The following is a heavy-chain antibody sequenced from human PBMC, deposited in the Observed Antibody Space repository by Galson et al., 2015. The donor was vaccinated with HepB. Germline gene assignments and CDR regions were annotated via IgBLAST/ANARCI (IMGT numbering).Heavy chain of an antibody. Sequence: PALVKPTQTLTLTCTFSGFSLSTSGVGVGWIRQPPGKALEWLALIYWDDDKRYSPSLKSRLTITKDTSKNQVVLTMTNMDPVDTATYYCAHSFSYILTGSDAFDIWGQGTMVTVSS. D-gene: IGHD3-9*01. CDR2: IYWDDDK. V-gene: IGHV2-5*02. CDR1: GFSLSTSGVG. J-gene: IGHJ3*02. CDR3: AHSFSYILTGSDAFDI.